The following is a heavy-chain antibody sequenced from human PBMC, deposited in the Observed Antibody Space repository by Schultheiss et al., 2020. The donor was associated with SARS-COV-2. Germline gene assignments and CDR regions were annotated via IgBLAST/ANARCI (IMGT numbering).Heavy chain of an antibody. CDR3: AKGESSSIIYYYYYMDV. V-gene: IGHV3-23*01. CDR2: ISGSGGST. D-gene: IGHD6-6*01. Sequence: GESLKISCAASGFTVSSNYMSWVRQAPGKGLEWVSAISGSGGSTYYADSVKGRFTISRDNSKNTLYLQMNSLRAEDTAVYYCAKGESSSIIYYYYYMDVWGKGTTVTVSS. CDR1: GFTVSSNY. J-gene: IGHJ6*03.